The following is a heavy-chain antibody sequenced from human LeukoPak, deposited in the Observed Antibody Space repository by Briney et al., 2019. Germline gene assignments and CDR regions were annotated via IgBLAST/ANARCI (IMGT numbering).Heavy chain of an antibody. V-gene: IGHV1-24*01. D-gene: IGHD6-13*01. CDR2: FDPEDGET. CDR1: GYTLTELS. Sequence: ASVKVSCKVSGYTLTELSMHWVRQAPGKGLEWMGGFDPEDGETIYAQKFQGRVTMTVDTSTDTAYMELSSLRSEDTAVYYCAAHPIAAAPYLDYWGQGTLVTVSS. J-gene: IGHJ4*02. CDR3: AAHPIAAAPYLDY.